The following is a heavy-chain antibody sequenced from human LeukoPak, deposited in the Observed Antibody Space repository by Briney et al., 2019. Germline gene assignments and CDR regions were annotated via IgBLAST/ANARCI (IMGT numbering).Heavy chain of an antibody. D-gene: IGHD2-15*01. CDR2: ISGSGGST. CDR1: GFTFSSYG. V-gene: IGHV3-23*01. J-gene: IGHJ4*02. Sequence: GGSLRLSCAASGFTFSSYGMSWVRQAPGKGLEWVSAISGSGGSTYYADSVKGRFTISRDSSKNTLYLQMNSLRAEDAAVYYCAKAPVTTCSGAYCYPFDYWGQGTLVTVSS. CDR3: AKAPVTTCSGAYCYPFDY.